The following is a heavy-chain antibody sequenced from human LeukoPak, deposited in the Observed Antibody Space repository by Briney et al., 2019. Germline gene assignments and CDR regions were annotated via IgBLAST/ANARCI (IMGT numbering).Heavy chain of an antibody. CDR1: GFTFSSYG. D-gene: IGHD3-10*01. J-gene: IGHJ6*02. CDR3: ARVGGDYYGSGSYYNYYYYGMDV. V-gene: IGHV3-33*01. Sequence: PGGSLRLSCAASGFTFSSYGMHWVRRAPGKGLEWVAVIWYDGSNKYYADSVKGRFTISRDNSKNTLYLQMNSLRAEDTAVYYCARVGGDYYGSGSYYNYYYYGMDVWGQGTTVTVSS. CDR2: IWYDGSNK.